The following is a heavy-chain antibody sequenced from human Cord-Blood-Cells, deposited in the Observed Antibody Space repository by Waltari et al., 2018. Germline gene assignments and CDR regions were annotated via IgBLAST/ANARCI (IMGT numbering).Heavy chain of an antibody. V-gene: IGHV2-5*01. CDR2: IYWNDDK. J-gene: IGHJ4*02. CDR1: GFSLSTSGLG. D-gene: IGHD6-13*01. Sequence: QITLKESGPTLVKPTQTLTLTCTFSGFSLSTSGLGVGWCRQPPGKALEWLALIYWNDDKRYSPSLKSRLTITKDTSKNQVVLTMTNMDPVDTATYYCAHGYSSSWYGHFDYWGQGTLVTVSS. CDR3: AHGYSSSWYGHFDY.